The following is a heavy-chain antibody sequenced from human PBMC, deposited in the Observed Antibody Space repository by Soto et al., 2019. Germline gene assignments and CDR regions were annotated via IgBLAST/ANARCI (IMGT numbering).Heavy chain of an antibody. CDR1: GFTFSSYA. J-gene: IGHJ4*02. Sequence: GGSLRLSCAASGFTFSSYAMSWVRQAPGKGLEWVSAISGSGGSTYYADSVKGRFTISRDNSKNTLYLQMNSLRAEDTAVYYCAKDPDYDILTGYYPFDYWGQGTLVTVYS. CDR3: AKDPDYDILTGYYPFDY. V-gene: IGHV3-23*01. CDR2: ISGSGGST. D-gene: IGHD3-9*01.